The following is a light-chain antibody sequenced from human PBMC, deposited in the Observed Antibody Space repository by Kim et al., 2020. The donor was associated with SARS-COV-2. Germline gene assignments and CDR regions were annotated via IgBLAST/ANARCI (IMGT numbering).Light chain of an antibody. CDR1: SSHSDYF. CDR3: ETWERNIQV. J-gene: IGLJ3*02. V-gene: IGLV4-60*03. CDR2: VEGSGSY. Sequence: SSVKITCTLSSSHSDYFIALHQQQRGKAPRSMMKVEGSGSYNKGGGVHYRFSGSGSGADRSLTISHLHSEDEDDYYCETWERNIQVFGGGTQLTVL.